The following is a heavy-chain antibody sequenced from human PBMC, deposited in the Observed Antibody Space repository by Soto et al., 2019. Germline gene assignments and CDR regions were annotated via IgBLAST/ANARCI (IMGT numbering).Heavy chain of an antibody. D-gene: IGHD2-2*01. J-gene: IGHJ4*02. Sequence: QVQLVQSGAEVKKPGASVKVSCKTSVYTFTNYYMHWVRQAPEQGLEWMGIITPSGGGTTYAYMLQAKVTMTRDTSPSTVYMDLSSLRSEDTAVYYCASPAAKMGWYYFEYCGQGTLVTVSS. CDR2: ITPSGGGT. CDR1: VYTFTNYY. V-gene: IGHV1-46*01. CDR3: ASPAAKMGWYYFEY.